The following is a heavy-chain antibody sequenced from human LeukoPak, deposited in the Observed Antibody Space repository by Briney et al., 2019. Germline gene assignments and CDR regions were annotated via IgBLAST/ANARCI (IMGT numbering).Heavy chain of an antibody. J-gene: IGHJ1*01. CDR2: INHSGST. D-gene: IGHD3-22*01. CDR1: GGSFSGYY. CDR3: AGRFRLSYYDSKPFAW. Sequence: SETLSLTCAVSGGSFSGYYWSWIRQPPGKGLEWMGKINHSGSTNYNPSLKSRVTTSADTSKNQFSLMLSSVTAAETTVYYCAGRFRLSYYDSKPFAWGGEATLLTVPS. V-gene: IGHV4-34*01.